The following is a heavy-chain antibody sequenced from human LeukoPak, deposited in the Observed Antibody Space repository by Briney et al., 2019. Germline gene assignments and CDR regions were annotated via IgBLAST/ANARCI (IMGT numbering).Heavy chain of an antibody. V-gene: IGHV4-59*08. CDR3: ARGSYSYGFPYGDY. D-gene: IGHD5-18*01. Sequence: SETLSLTCTVSGGSISSYYWSWIRQPPGKGLEWIGYIYYSGSTNYNPSLKSRVTISVDTSKNQFSLKLSSVTAADTAVYYCARGSYSYGFPYGDYWGQGTLVTVSS. CDR1: GGSISSYY. CDR2: IYYSGST. J-gene: IGHJ4*02.